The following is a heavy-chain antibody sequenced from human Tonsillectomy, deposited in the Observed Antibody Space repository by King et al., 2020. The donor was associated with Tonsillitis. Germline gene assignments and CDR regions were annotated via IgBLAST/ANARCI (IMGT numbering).Heavy chain of an antibody. Sequence: VQLVESGAEVKKPGASVNVSCKASGYTFTFYGISWVRQAPAQGLEWMGWIIPYNGDTVYAQKLQSRVTLTTDTSTSTAYMELRSLRSDDTAVYYCARGGTWNDGGLFDYWGQGTLVTVSS. D-gene: IGHD1-1*01. CDR1: GYTFTFYG. CDR3: ARGGTWNDGGLFDY. V-gene: IGHV1-18*04. J-gene: IGHJ4*02. CDR2: IIPYNGDT.